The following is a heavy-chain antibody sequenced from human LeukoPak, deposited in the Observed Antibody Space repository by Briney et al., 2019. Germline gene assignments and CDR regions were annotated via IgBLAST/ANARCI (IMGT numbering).Heavy chain of an antibody. CDR2: ISGDGGST. D-gene: IGHD3-10*01. CDR1: GFTFDDYA. V-gene: IGHV3-43*02. J-gene: IGHJ5*02. Sequence: GGSLRLSCAASGFTFDDYAMHWVRQAPGKGLEWVSLISGDGGSTYYADSVKGRFTISRDNSKNSLYLQMNSLRTEDTAVYYCARGGRSPRWFDPWGQGTLVTVSS. CDR3: ARGGRSPRWFDP.